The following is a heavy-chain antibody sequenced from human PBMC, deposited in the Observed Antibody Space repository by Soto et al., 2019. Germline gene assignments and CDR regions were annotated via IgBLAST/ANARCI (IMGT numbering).Heavy chain of an antibody. CDR3: ARGRPAIATRWFDS. J-gene: IGHJ5*01. CDR2: ITSSGTT. V-gene: IGHV4-34*01. Sequence: QVQLQQWGAGLLKPSETLSLACAVFGGSFSDSYWSWIRQSPGKGLEWIGEITSSGTTYYNPSLKTRVTISRDTSKNQFSLEVRSVTAADTAVYYCARGRPAIATRWFDSWGQGTLVTVSS. D-gene: IGHD1-1*01. CDR1: GGSFSDSY.